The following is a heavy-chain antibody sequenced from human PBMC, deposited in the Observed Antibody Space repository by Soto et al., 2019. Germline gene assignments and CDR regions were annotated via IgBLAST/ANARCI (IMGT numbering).Heavy chain of an antibody. J-gene: IGHJ5*02. Sequence: EVQLVESGGGLVQPGGSLKLSCEASGFTFSGSAMHWVRQASGKGLEWVGRIRSKANSYATAYAASVKGRFTISRDDSKNTAYLQMNSLKTEDTAVYYCTRSLVLLWFGELPGGNWFDPWGQGTLVTVSS. D-gene: IGHD3-10*01. CDR1: GFTFSGSA. CDR3: TRSLVLLWFGELPGGNWFDP. CDR2: IRSKANSYAT. V-gene: IGHV3-73*01.